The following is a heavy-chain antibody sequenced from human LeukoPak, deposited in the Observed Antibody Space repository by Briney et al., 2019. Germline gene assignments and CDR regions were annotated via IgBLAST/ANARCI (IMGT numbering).Heavy chain of an antibody. J-gene: IGHJ4*02. CDR3: ARIVRAYPHCFDY. CDR1: GFSVSPSGMR. V-gene: IGHV2-70*04. Sequence: SGPTLVNPTQPLTLTCNFSGFSVSPSGMRVSWIRQPPGNDLARLARIDWDDGKFYSTSLKTRLTIFKDTSKNQGVLTMTNIDPVDTATYYCARIVRAYPHCFDYWGQGTLVTVSS. CDR2: IDWDDGK.